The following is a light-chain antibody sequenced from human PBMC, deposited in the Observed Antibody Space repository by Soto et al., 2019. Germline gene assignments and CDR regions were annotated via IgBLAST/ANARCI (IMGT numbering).Light chain of an antibody. CDR2: EVS. J-gene: IGLJ3*02. Sequence: QSALTQPASVSGSPGQSITISCTGTSSDVGGYNYVSWYQQHPGKAPKLMIYEVSNRPSGVSNRFSGSKSGNTASLTISGLQAEDEADYYCCSYAGNNLFMFGGGTKLTVL. CDR1: SSDVGGYNY. CDR3: CSYAGNNLFM. V-gene: IGLV2-14*01.